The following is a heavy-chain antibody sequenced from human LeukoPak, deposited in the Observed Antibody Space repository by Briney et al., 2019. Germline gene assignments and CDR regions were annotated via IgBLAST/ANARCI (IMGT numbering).Heavy chain of an antibody. D-gene: IGHD3-9*01. Sequence: SVKVSCKASGGTFSSYTISWVRQAPGQGLEWMGRIIPILGIANYAQKFQGRVTITADKSTSTAYMELSSLRSEDTAVYYCAREGPEYYDILTGYFSLNGMDVWGQRTTVTVSS. CDR2: IIPILGIA. CDR1: GGTFSSYT. J-gene: IGHJ6*02. V-gene: IGHV1-69*04. CDR3: AREGPEYYDILTGYFSLNGMDV.